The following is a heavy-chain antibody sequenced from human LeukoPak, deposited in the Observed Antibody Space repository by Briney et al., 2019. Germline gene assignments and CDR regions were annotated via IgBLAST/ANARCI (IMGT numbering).Heavy chain of an antibody. CDR1: GFTFSSFG. CDR3: ARGQFNVAAAGRASYYFDY. V-gene: IGHV3-33*01. Sequence: PGKSLRLSCAASGFTFSSFGMHWVRQAPDKGLEWVAVIWYDGSKEFYSDSVRGRVTISRDNSQNTLFLEMNSLNTGDTAVYYCARGQFNVAAAGRASYYFDYWGQGTLVTVSS. J-gene: IGHJ4*02. D-gene: IGHD6-13*01. CDR2: IWYDGSKE.